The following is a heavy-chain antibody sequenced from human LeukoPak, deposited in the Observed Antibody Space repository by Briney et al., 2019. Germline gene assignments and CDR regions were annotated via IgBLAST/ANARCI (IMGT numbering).Heavy chain of an antibody. V-gene: IGHV4-31*03. D-gene: IGHD1-20*01. Sequence: SSETLSLTCTVSGGSISTSGYYWTWIRQHPGKGLEWIGNIYYTGYIDYNSSLKSRVTISLDTSENQFSLRLSSVTVADTAVYYCARETSITRSFDYWGQGTLVIVSS. J-gene: IGHJ4*02. CDR1: GGSISTSGYY. CDR2: IYYTGYI. CDR3: ARETSITRSFDY.